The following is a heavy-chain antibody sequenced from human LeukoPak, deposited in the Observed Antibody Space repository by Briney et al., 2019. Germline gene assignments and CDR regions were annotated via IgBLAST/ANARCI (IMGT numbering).Heavy chain of an antibody. CDR1: GFTFSDYG. CDR3: TRDYNDSSGYYYLPDY. CDR2: ISYDGRKM. Sequence: PGGSLRLSCVASGFTFSDYGIHWVRQAPGKGLEWVAVISYDGRKMKYADSVKGRFTISRDNSKDTLSLHMNTLSTEDTAVYYCTRDYNDSSGYYYLPDYWGQGTLVTVSS. D-gene: IGHD3-22*01. V-gene: IGHV3-30*03. J-gene: IGHJ4*02.